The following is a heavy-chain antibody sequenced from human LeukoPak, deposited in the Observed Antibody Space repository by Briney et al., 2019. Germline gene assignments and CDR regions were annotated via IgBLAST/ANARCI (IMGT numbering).Heavy chain of an antibody. J-gene: IGHJ4*02. CDR3: ARQGGGGSYAFLDY. Sequence: SETLSLTCTVSGGSISSYYWSWIRQPPGKGLEWIGYIYYSGSTNYNPSLKSRVTISVDTSKNQFSLKLSSVTAADTAVYYCARQGGGGSYAFLDYWGQGTLVTVSS. V-gene: IGHV4-59*08. D-gene: IGHD2-15*01. CDR2: IYYSGST. CDR1: GGSISSYY.